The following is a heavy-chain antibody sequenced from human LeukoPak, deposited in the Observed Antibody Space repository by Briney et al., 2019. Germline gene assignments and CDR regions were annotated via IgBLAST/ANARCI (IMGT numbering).Heavy chain of an antibody. D-gene: IGHD5-18*01. CDR1: GFTFSSYA. CDR3: VREEYSLFDY. Sequence: GGSLRLSCAASGFTFSSYAMSWVRQAPGKGLEWVSGISGRDSTTYYADSVKGRFTISRENSKNTLYLQMNSLRAEDTAVYYCVREEYSLFDYWGQGTLVTVSS. V-gene: IGHV3-23*01. J-gene: IGHJ4*02. CDR2: ISGRDSTT.